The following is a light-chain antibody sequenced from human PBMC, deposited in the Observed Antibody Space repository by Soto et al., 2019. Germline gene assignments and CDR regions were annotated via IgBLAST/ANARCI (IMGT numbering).Light chain of an antibody. CDR1: SSSIGSNT. CDR2: GNN. Sequence: QAVVTQPPSASGTPGQRVIISCSGGSSSIGSNTVNWYQQLPGTAPKILIYGNNQRPSGVPDRFSGSKSDTSASLAISGLQSEDEAEYFCAAWDDSLNASYVFGTGTKLTVL. J-gene: IGLJ1*01. V-gene: IGLV1-44*01. CDR3: AAWDDSLNASYV.